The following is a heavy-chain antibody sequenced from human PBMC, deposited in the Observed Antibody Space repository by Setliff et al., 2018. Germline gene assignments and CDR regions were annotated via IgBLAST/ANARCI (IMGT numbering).Heavy chain of an antibody. V-gene: IGHV3-72*01. D-gene: IGHD5-18*01. J-gene: IGHJ4*02. CDR1: GFTLSGFTLSDYS. CDR3: VRDVGYTYGFDF. Sequence: PGGSLRLSCAVSGFTLSGFTLSDYSMDWVRQAPGKGLEWVGRSRNKVYSFTTEYAASVKGRCTISRDDSKKSLFLQMNSLKSEYTAVYYCVRDVGYTYGFDFWGQGTLVTVSS. CDR2: SRNKVYSFTT.